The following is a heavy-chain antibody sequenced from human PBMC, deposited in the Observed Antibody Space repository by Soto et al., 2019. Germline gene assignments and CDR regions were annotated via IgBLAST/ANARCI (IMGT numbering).Heavy chain of an antibody. CDR2: IIPIFGTA. V-gene: IGHV1-69*01. D-gene: IGHD3-3*01. J-gene: IGHJ3*02. Sequence: QVQLVQSGAEVKKPGSSVKVSCKASGGTFSSYAISWVRQAPGQGLEWMGGIIPIFGTANYAQKFQGRVTITADESTSTAYMELGSLRSEDTAVYYCARDLRITIFGVVIIENAFDIWGQGTMVTVSS. CDR1: GGTFSSYA. CDR3: ARDLRITIFGVVIIENAFDI.